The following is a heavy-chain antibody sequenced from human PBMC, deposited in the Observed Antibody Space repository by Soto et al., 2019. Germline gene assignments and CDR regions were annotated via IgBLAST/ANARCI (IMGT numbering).Heavy chain of an antibody. CDR2: ISHSGST. V-gene: IGHV4-34*01. CDR3: PRVSYRSLEYIGAAIALVDY. J-gene: IGHJ4*02. CDR1: GGYYNGYH. D-gene: IGHD6-13*01. Sequence: SETLSLPCALYGGYYNGYHWSWIRQPPGKGPEWIGEISHSGSTNYNPSLKSRVTISVDTSKTQYALKLSSATAADTAVYYRPRVSYRSLEYIGAAIALVDYWGQGTLVTVS.